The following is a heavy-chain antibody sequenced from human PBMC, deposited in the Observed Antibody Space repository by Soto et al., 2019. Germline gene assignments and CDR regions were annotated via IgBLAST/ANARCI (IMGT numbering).Heavy chain of an antibody. V-gene: IGHV1-69*02. CDR1: GGTLSSYP. CDR3: ARAGADSGIYFCFDT. CDR2: IIPILGLQ. Sequence: QVQLVQSGAEVKKPGSSVKVSCKASGGTLSSYPISWVRQAPGQGLEWMGRIIPILGLQNYAEKFQGRLTITADKPTTTAYMELSSLRSEDTAVYYCARAGADSGIYFCFDTWDHGTLVTVSS. J-gene: IGHJ5*01. D-gene: IGHD3-10*01.